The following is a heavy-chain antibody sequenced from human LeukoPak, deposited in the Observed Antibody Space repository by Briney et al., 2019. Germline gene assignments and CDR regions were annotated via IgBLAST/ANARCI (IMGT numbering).Heavy chain of an antibody. D-gene: IGHD3-10*01. CDR3: ARGYYGSGSYPQLDY. CDR2: IIPIFGTA. J-gene: IGHJ4*02. V-gene: IGHV1-69*13. CDR1: GGTFSSYA. Sequence: SVKVSCTASGGTFSSYAISWVRQAPGQGLEWMGGIIPIFGTANYAQKFQGRVTITADESTSTAYMELSSLRSEDTAVYYCARGYYGSGSYPQLDYWGQGTLVTVSS.